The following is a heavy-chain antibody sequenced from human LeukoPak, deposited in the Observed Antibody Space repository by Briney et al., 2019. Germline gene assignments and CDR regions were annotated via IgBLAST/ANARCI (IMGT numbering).Heavy chain of an antibody. V-gene: IGHV3-30*02. J-gene: IGHJ3*02. CDR1: GFTFSSYG. D-gene: IGHD3-10*01. CDR3: AKTYGSGSSNAFDI. CDR2: IRYDGSNK. Sequence: PGGSLRLSCAASGFTFSSYGMHWVRQAPGKGLEWVAFIRYDGSNKYYADSVKGRFTISRDNSKNTLYLQMNSLRAEDTAVYYCAKTYGSGSSNAFDIWGQGTMVTVSS.